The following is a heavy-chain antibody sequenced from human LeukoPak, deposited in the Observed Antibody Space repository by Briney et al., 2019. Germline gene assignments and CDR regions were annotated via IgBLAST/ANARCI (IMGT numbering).Heavy chain of an antibody. CDR3: AREMIYSGYDLGAFDI. D-gene: IGHD5-12*01. CDR1: GFTFSSYA. J-gene: IGHJ3*02. V-gene: IGHV3-23*03. Sequence: GGSLRLSCAASGFTFSSYAMSWVRQAPGKGLEWVSVIYSGGSTYYADSVKGRFTISRDNSKNTLYLQMNSLGAEDTAVYYCAREMIYSGYDLGAFDIWGQGTMVTVSS. CDR2: IYSGGST.